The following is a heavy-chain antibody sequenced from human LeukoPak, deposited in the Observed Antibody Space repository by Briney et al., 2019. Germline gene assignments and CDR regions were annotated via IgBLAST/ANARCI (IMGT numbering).Heavy chain of an antibody. CDR2: ISAYNGNT. CDR1: GYTFTSYG. CDR3: ARDRSNGYSYGYYGMDV. D-gene: IGHD5-18*01. Sequence: GASVKVSCKASGYTFTSYGISWVRQAPGQGLEWIGWISAYNGNTNYAQKLQGRVTMTTDTSTSTAYMELRSLRSDDTAVYYCARDRSNGYSYGYYGMDVWGQGTTVTVSS. J-gene: IGHJ6*02. V-gene: IGHV1-18*01.